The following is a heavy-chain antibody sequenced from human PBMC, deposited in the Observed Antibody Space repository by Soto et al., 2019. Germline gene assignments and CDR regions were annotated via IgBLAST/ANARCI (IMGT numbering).Heavy chain of an antibody. CDR1: GFTFSSYS. Sequence: EVQLVESGGGLVKPGGSLRLSCAASGFTFSSYSMNWVRQAPGKGLEWVSSISSSSSYIYYADSVKGRFTISRDNAKKPLYLQMNSLRAEDTAVYYCARDLGGVATGDGMDVWGQGTTVTVSS. D-gene: IGHD5-12*01. J-gene: IGHJ6*02. CDR2: ISSSSSYI. V-gene: IGHV3-21*01. CDR3: ARDLGGVATGDGMDV.